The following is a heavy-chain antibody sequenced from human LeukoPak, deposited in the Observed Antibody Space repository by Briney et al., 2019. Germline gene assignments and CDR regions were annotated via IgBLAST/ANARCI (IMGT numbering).Heavy chain of an antibody. V-gene: IGHV3-30*02. CDR3: AKVLRVILAEDPLDY. Sequence: PGGSLRLSCAASGFTFSSYGMHWVRRAPGKGLEWVAFLHYDGSNKYYADSVKGRFTISRDNSKNTLYLQMNSLRPEDTAVYYCAKVLRVILAEDPLDYWGQGTLVTVSS. CDR2: LHYDGSNK. D-gene: IGHD3-22*01. J-gene: IGHJ4*02. CDR1: GFTFSSYG.